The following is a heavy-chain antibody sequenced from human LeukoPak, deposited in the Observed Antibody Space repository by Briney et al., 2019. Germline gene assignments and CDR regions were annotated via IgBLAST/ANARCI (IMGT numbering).Heavy chain of an antibody. J-gene: IGHJ4*02. V-gene: IGHV1-18*01. CDR3: ARVILPSSWTDY. CDR2: ISAYNGNT. Sequence: ASVKVSCKASGYTFINYGITWVRQAPGQGLEWMGWISAYNGNTNYAQKLQGRVTMTTDTSTSTAYMELRSLRSDDTAVYYCARVILPSSWTDYWGQGTLVTVSS. D-gene: IGHD2-21*01. CDR1: GYTFINYG.